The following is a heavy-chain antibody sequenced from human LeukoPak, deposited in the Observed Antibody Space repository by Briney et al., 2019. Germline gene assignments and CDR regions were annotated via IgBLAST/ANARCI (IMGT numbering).Heavy chain of an antibody. V-gene: IGHV3-48*01. CDR3: ARDASYESNDFYLDAFDM. D-gene: IGHD3-22*01. J-gene: IGHJ3*02. CDR2: ISSRRSII. CDR1: GFTFSSCS. Sequence: PGGSLRLSCAAYGFTFSSCSMSWVRQAPGKGLEWVSYISSRRSIIYYADSVKGRFTISRDNAKDSLYLQMNSLRAEDTAVYYCARDASYESNDFYLDAFDMWGQGTMVTVSS.